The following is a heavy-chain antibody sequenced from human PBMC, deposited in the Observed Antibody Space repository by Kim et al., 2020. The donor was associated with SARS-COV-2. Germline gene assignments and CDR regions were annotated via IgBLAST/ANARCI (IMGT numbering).Heavy chain of an antibody. D-gene: IGHD6-19*01. CDR3: ERAGVAGMVFDP. J-gene: IGHJ5*02. Sequence: DYAVTGKSRITINPDTTKNQFSIQLNSVTPEDTAVYYCERAGVAGMVFDPWGQGTLVTVSS. V-gene: IGHV6-1*01.